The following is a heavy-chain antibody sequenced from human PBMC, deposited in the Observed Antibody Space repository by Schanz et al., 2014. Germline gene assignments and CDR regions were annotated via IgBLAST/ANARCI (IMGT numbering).Heavy chain of an antibody. CDR2: ISYDGSNT. CDR3: ARDGGRDGYNLAFDV. CDR1: GFTLSNYG. D-gene: IGHD5-12*01. J-gene: IGHJ3*01. V-gene: IGHV3-30*03. Sequence: QVQLVESGGGVVQPRGSLRLSCAASGFTLSNYGLHWVRQAPGKGLEWVAVISYDGSNTYYADSVKGRFTICRDISKNTLFLQMNSLRAEDTAVYFCARDGGRDGYNLAFDVWGQGTLVTVSS.